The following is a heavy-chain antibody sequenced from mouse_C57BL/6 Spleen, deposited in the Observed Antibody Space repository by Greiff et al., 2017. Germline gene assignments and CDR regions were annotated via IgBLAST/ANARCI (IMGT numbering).Heavy chain of an antibody. D-gene: IGHD1-1*01. Sequence: VQLQQSGPVLVKPGASVKMSCKASGYTFTDYYMNWVKQSHGKSLEWIGVINPYNGGTSYNQKFKGKATLTVDKSSCTAYMELNSLTSEDSAVYYGARLTTVVAGGGYFDYWGQGTTLTVSS. J-gene: IGHJ2*01. CDR1: GYTFTDYY. CDR3: ARLTTVVAGGGYFDY. V-gene: IGHV1-19*01. CDR2: INPYNGGT.